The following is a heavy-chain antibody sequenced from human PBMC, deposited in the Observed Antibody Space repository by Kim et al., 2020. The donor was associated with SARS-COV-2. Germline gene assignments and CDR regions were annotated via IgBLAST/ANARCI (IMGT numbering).Heavy chain of an antibody. J-gene: IGHJ4*02. CDR1: GDSVSSNSAV. CDR2: TYYRSKWCY. Sequence: SQTLSLTCAISGDSVSSNSAVWHWIRQSPSRGLEWLGRTYYRSKWCYDYAVSVKSRITINPDTSKNQFSLQLNSVTPEDTAVYYCARGGYTSSWFWGQGTLVTVSP. V-gene: IGHV6-1*01. CDR3: ARGGYTSSWF. D-gene: IGHD6-13*01.